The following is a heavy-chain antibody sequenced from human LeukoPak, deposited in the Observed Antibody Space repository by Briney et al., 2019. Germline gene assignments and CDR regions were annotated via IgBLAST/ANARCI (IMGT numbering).Heavy chain of an antibody. Sequence: PGGSLRLSCAASGFTFSSYWMSWIRQPPGKGLEWIGEINHSGSTNYNPSLKSRVTISVDTSKNQFSLKLSSVTAADTAVYYCARRKRYDFWSGYYPGPFDYWGQGTLVTVSS. J-gene: IGHJ4*02. CDR3: ARRKRYDFWSGYYPGPFDY. V-gene: IGHV4-34*01. CDR1: GFTFSSYW. D-gene: IGHD3-3*01. CDR2: INHSGST.